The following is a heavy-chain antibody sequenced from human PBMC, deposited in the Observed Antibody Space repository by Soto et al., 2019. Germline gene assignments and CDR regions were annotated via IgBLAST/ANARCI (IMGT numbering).Heavy chain of an antibody. Sequence: SETLSLTCAVYGGSFSGYYWSWIRQPPGKGLEWIGEINHSGSTNYNPSLKSRVTISVDTSKNQFSLKLSSVTAADTAVYYCARGSPLYIYCSGGSCRNNWFDPWGQGTLVTVSS. CDR1: GGSFSGYY. J-gene: IGHJ5*02. D-gene: IGHD2-15*01. CDR2: INHSGST. CDR3: ARGSPLYIYCSGGSCRNNWFDP. V-gene: IGHV4-34*01.